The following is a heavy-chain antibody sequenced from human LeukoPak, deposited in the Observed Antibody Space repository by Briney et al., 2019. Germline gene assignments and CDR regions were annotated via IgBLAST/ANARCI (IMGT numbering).Heavy chain of an antibody. D-gene: IGHD6-13*01. Sequence: SETLSLTCAVYGGSFSGYYWSWIRQPPGKGLEWVGEINHSGSTNYNPSLKSRVTISVDTSKNQFSLKLSSVTAADTAVYYCARYSSSWTPWFDPWGQGTLVTVSS. CDR3: ARYSSSWTPWFDP. J-gene: IGHJ5*02. CDR1: GGSFSGYY. V-gene: IGHV4-34*01. CDR2: INHSGST.